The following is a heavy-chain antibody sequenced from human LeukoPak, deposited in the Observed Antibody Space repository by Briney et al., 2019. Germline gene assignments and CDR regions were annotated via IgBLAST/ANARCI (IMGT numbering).Heavy chain of an antibody. Sequence: GGSLRLSCAASGFTFSSYAMSWVRQAPGKGLEWVSAISASGGSKYYADSVKGRFTISRDNSKDTLYLQMNSLRADDTAVYYCAKGLSCSGGSCYESDPDAFDIWGQGTMVTVSS. J-gene: IGHJ3*02. CDR1: GFTFSSYA. V-gene: IGHV3-23*01. CDR3: AKGLSCSGGSCYESDPDAFDI. CDR2: ISASGGSK. D-gene: IGHD2-15*01.